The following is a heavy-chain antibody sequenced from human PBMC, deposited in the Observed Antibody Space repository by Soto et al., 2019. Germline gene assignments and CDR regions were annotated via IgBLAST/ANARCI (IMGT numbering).Heavy chain of an antibody. CDR1: GGSITSRYW. CDR2: IYHSGGT. V-gene: IGHV4-4*02. CDR3: ASDPVPYYGEPLDY. J-gene: IGHJ4*02. Sequence: QVQLQESGPGLVKPSGTLSLTCAVSGGSITSRYWWTWVRQAPGKGLEWIGEIYHSGGTNYNPSPKSRCTXXVXKXKNQFSLTLNSVIAADTAVYYCASDPVPYYGEPLDYWGQGTLVTVSS. D-gene: IGHD4-17*01.